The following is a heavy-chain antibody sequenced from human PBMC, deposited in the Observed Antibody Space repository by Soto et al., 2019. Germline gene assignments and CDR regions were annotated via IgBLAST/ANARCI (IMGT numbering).Heavy chain of an antibody. CDR3: AKDLTRQLAYWLDP. CDR2: INAHGGGT. D-gene: IGHD6-6*01. Sequence: ASVKVSCKASGFSFTGYYIHWLRQAPGQGLEWMGWINAHGGGTECAQKFQGRVTLTRDTSIATAYLTLTSLTSDDTALYYCAKDLTRQLAYWLDPWGQGTQVTAPQ. J-gene: IGHJ5*02. V-gene: IGHV1-2*02. CDR1: GFSFTGYY.